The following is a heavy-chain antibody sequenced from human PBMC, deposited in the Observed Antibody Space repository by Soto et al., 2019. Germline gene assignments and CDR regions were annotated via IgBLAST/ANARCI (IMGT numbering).Heavy chain of an antibody. D-gene: IGHD3-9*01. J-gene: IGHJ4*02. CDR3: AKDPIRYPERDRYHFDY. V-gene: IGHV3-53*01. CDR1: GFTVSSNY. Sequence: QPGGSVRLSCAASGFTVSSNYMSWVRQAPGKGLEWVSVIYSGGSTYYADSVKGRFTISRDNSKNTLYLQMNSLRAEDTTVYYCAKDPIRYPERDRYHFDYWAREPWSPSPQ. CDR2: IYSGGST.